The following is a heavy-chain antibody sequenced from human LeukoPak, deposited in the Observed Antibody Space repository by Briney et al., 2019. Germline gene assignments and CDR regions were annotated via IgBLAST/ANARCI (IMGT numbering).Heavy chain of an antibody. D-gene: IGHD3-22*01. CDR3: AKYPYYYDSSGVY. CDR1: GFTFSSYG. Sequence: GGSLRLSCAASGFTFSSYGMSWVRQAPGKGLEWVSAISGSGGSTYYADSVKGRFTISRDNSKNTLYLQMNSLRAEDTAVYYCAKYPYYYDSSGVYWGQGTLVTVSS. J-gene: IGHJ4*02. CDR2: ISGSGGST. V-gene: IGHV3-23*01.